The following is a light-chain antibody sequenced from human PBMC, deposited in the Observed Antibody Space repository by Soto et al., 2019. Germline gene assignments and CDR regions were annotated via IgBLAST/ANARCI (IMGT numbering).Light chain of an antibody. J-gene: IGKJ4*01. CDR1: QSLLDSDDGNPY. CDR2: TVS. V-gene: IGKV2-40*01. Sequence: DIVMTQTPLFLTVTPGEPASISCRSSQSLLDSDDGNPYLDWYLQKPGQSPQLLIYTVSYRASGVPDRFSGSGSGTDFTLKISRVEAEDVGVYYCMQRIEFPLTFGGGTKVEIK. CDR3: MQRIEFPLT.